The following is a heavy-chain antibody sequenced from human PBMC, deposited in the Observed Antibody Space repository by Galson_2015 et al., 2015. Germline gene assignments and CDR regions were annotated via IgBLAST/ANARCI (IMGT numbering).Heavy chain of an antibody. CDR3: ARLPIAAAGTPRWFDP. Sequence: YSFTSYWISWVRPMPGKGLEWLGRIDPSDSYTNYSPSFQGHVTISADKSISTAYLQWSSLKASDTAMYYCARLPIAAAGTPRWFDPWGQGTLVTVSS. D-gene: IGHD6-13*01. CDR1: YSFTSYW. V-gene: IGHV5-10-1*01. J-gene: IGHJ5*02. CDR2: IDPSDSYT.